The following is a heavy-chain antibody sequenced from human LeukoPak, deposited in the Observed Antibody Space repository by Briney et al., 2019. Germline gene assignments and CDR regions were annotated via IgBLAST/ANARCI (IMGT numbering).Heavy chain of an antibody. J-gene: IGHJ4*02. V-gene: IGHV3-48*03. CDR1: GFTFSSYE. Sequence: GGSLRLSCAASGFTFSSYEMNWVRQAPGKGLEWVSYISSSGSTIYYADSVKGRFTISRDIAKNSLYLQMNSLRAEDTAVYYCARDFFGSYDYWGQGTLVTVSS. CDR2: ISSSGSTI. D-gene: IGHD3-10*01. CDR3: ARDFFGSYDY.